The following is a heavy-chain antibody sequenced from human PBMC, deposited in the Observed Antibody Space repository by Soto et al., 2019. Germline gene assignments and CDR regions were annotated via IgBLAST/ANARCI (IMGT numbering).Heavy chain of an antibody. J-gene: IGHJ4*02. CDR1: GFTFSTYS. CDR3: ARSRRLRSPWQPPTFDY. Sequence: EVQLVESGGGLVKPGGSLRLSCAASGFTFSTYSMNWVRQATGKGLEWVSSISSSSSYIYYANSVRGRFTISSDNAKHSLFLQMNSLRAEDTAVHYCARSRRLRSPWQPPTFDYWGQGTLVTVAS. V-gene: IGHV3-21*01. CDR2: ISSSSSYI. D-gene: IGHD6-25*01.